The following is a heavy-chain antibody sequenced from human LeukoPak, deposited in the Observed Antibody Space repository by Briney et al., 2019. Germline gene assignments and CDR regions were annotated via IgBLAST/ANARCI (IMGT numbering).Heavy chain of an antibody. D-gene: IGHD4-17*01. Sequence: PGGSLGLSCAASGFIFDDYAMHWVRQAPGKGLEWVSGISWDSGIIGYADSVKGRFTIGRDNAKNSLYLQMDSLRPEDTALYYCVKDQTTVSLSGWFDPWGQGTLVTVSS. CDR1: GFIFDDYA. CDR3: VKDQTTVSLSGWFDP. CDR2: ISWDSGII. V-gene: IGHV3-9*01. J-gene: IGHJ5*02.